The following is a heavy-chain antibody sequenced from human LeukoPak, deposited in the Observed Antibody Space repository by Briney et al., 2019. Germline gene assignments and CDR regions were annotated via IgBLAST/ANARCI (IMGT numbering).Heavy chain of an antibody. V-gene: IGHV1-24*01. D-gene: IGHD3-22*01. CDR2: FDPEDGET. Sequence: ASVKVSCKVSGYTLTQLSMHGVRQAPGKGLEGMGGFDPEDGETIYAQKLQGRVTMTEDTSTDTAYMELSSLRSEDTAVYYCATLTYYYASSGPDWGQGSLVTVSS. CDR3: ATLTYYYASSGPD. CDR1: GYTLTQLS. J-gene: IGHJ4*02.